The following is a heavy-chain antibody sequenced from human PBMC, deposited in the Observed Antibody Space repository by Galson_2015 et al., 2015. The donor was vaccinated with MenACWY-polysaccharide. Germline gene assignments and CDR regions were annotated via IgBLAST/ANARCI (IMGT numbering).Heavy chain of an antibody. V-gene: IGHV3-23*01. CDR2: ISGSGGST. CDR3: AKDVYDYVWGSYRYSYFDY. CDR1: GFTFSSYA. Sequence: SLRLSCAASGFTFSSYAMSWVRQAPGKGLEWVSAISGSGGSTYYADSVKGRITISRDNSKNTLYLQMNSLRAEDTAVYYCAKDVYDYVWGSYRYSYFDYWGQGTPVTVSS. D-gene: IGHD3-16*02. J-gene: IGHJ4*02.